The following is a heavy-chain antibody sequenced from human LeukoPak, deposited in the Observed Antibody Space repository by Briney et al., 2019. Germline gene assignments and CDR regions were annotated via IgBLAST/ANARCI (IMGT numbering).Heavy chain of an antibody. CDR3: AREWGVVVPAANLYYYYGMDV. CDR1: GFTVSSNY. D-gene: IGHD2-2*01. V-gene: IGHV3-66*01. Sequence: GGSLRLSRAASGFTVSSNYMSWVRQAPGKGLEWVSVIYSGGSTYYADSVKGRFTISRDNSKNTLYLQMNSLRAEDTAVYYCAREWGVVVPAANLYYYYGMDVWGQGTTVTVSS. J-gene: IGHJ6*02. CDR2: IYSGGST.